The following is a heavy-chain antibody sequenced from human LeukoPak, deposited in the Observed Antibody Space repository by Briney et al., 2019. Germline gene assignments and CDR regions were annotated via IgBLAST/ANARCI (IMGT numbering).Heavy chain of an antibody. D-gene: IGHD6-13*01. CDR2: IYYSGST. Sequence: SETLSLTCTVSGGSISSGDYYWSWIRQPPGKGLEWIGYIYYSGSTYYNPSLKSRVTISVDTSKNQFSLKVSSVTAADTAGYYSARVQNAAAPRDYYYMDVWGKGTTVTVSS. CDR3: ARVQNAAAPRDYYYMDV. J-gene: IGHJ6*03. CDR1: GGSISSGDYY. V-gene: IGHV4-30-4*08.